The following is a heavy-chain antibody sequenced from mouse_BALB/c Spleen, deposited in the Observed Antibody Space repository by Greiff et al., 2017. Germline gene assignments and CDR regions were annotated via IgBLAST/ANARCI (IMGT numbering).Heavy chain of an antibody. J-gene: IGHJ4*01. CDR1: GFSLTSYG. CDR3: AKREGGNLYAMDY. V-gene: IGHV2-5-1*01. Sequence: QVQLKESGPSLVQPSQSLSITCTVSGFSLTSYGVHWVRQSPGKGLEWLGVIWRGGSTDYNAAFMSRLSITKDNSKSQVFFKMNSLQADDTAIYYCAKREGGNLYAMDYWGQGTSVTVSS. CDR2: IWRGGST. D-gene: IGHD1-1*02.